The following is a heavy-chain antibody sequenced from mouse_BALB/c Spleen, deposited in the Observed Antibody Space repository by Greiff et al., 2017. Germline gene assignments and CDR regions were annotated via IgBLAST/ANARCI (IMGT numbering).Heavy chain of an antibody. D-gene: IGHD2-14*01. V-gene: IGHV1-55*01. Sequence: QVQLQQPGAELVKPGALVKMSCKASGYTFTSYWINWVKQRPGQGLEWIGDIYPGRGITNYNEKFKSKATLTLDTSSSTAYMQLSSLTSEDSAVYYCSRSTYRYDYYAMDYWGQGTSVTVSS. CDR2: IYPGRGIT. CDR3: SRSTYRYDYYAMDY. CDR1: GYTFTSYW. J-gene: IGHJ4*01.